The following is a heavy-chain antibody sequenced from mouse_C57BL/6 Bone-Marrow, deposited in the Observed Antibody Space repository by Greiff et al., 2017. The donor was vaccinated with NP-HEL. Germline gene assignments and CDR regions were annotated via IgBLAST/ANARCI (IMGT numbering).Heavy chain of an antibody. D-gene: IGHD1-1*01. J-gene: IGHJ4*01. CDR2: IDPNRGGT. V-gene: IGHV1-72*01. CDR3: ALRGGSSLYAMDY. Sequence: VQLQQPGAELVKPGASVKLSCKASGYPFTSYWMHWVKQRPGRGLEWMGRIDPNRGGTKNNERFKSRATLTVDKPSSTAYMQLSSLTSEDSAVYYCALRGGSSLYAMDYWGQGTSVTVSS. CDR1: GYPFTSYW.